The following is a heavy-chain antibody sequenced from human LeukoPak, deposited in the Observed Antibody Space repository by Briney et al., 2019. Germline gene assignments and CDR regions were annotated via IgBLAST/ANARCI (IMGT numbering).Heavy chain of an antibody. CDR2: ITDSGDGT. J-gene: IGHJ4*02. D-gene: IGHD6-6*01. Sequence: GGSLRLSCAASGFTFSNFAMSWVRQAPGKGLEWVSAITDSGDGTYYADSVKGRFTISRDNSKNTLYLQMSSLRAEDTAVYYCAKRVPYSSSSVYFDYWGRGTPVTVSS. CDR3: AKRVPYSSSSVYFDY. V-gene: IGHV3-23*01. CDR1: GFTFSNFA.